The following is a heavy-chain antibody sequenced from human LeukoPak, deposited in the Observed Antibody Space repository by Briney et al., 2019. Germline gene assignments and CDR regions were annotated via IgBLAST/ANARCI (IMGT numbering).Heavy chain of an antibody. CDR1: GFIFSDYS. Sequence: PGGSLRLSCVASGFIFSDYSMDWVRQAPGKGLEWVSRIKSDGSKTSYADSVKGRFTISRDNAKSTLYLQMNSLRAEDTAVYYCAREGRILTGLDAFDIWGQGTMVTVSS. J-gene: IGHJ3*02. D-gene: IGHD3-9*01. V-gene: IGHV3-74*01. CDR2: IKSDGSKT. CDR3: AREGRILTGLDAFDI.